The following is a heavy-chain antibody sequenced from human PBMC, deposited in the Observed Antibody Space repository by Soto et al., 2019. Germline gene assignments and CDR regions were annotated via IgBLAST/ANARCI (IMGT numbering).Heavy chain of an antibody. CDR2: IRAYNGNI. D-gene: IGHD3-9*01. J-gene: IGHJ4*02. CDR3: ASEPDILPGWKFPF. Sequence: QVRLVQSGAEVKKPGASVKVSFKTYGYDFTNYGINWVRQAPGQGLEGMGWIRAYNGNIVYAQNFRGSDTLTTDTSKGTAFMAITSLKADDTAVYYFASEPDILPGWKFPFWGQGTLVTVSS. V-gene: IGHV1-18*01. CDR1: GYDFTNYG.